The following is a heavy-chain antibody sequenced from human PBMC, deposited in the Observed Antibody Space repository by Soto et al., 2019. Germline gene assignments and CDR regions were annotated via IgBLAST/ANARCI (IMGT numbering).Heavy chain of an antibody. J-gene: IGHJ4*02. V-gene: IGHV1-46*01. CDR3: ARDIGSTAVAGTRGYGY. CDR2: INLSDGSA. D-gene: IGHD6-19*01. Sequence: ASVKVSCKASGHTFTTYFMHWVRQAPGQGLEWMGIINLSDGSASSAQKFQGRVTMTRDTSTSTVYMELSSLRSEDTAVYYCARDIGSTAVAGTRGYGYWGQGTLVTVSS. CDR1: GHTFTTYF.